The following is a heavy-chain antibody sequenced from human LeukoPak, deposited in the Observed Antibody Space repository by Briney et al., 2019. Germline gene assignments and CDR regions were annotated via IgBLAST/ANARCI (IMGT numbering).Heavy chain of an antibody. CDR2: ISAYNGNT. CDR3: ARDGRGMYYPNWFDP. J-gene: IGHJ5*02. Sequence: ASVKVSCKASGYTFTSYGISWVRQAPGQGLEWMGWISAYNGNTNYAQKLQGRVTMTTDTSTSTAYMELRSLRSDDTAVYYCARDGRGMYYPNWFDPWGQGTLVTVSS. CDR1: GYTFTSYG. V-gene: IGHV1-18*01. D-gene: IGHD3-10*01.